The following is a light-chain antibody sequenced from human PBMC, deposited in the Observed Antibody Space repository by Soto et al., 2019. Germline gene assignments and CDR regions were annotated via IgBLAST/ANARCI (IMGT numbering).Light chain of an antibody. CDR3: QQSSSIPYT. CDR2: VVS. CDR1: QTISRN. J-gene: IGKJ2*01. V-gene: IGKV1-39*01. Sequence: DIQLTQSPSSLSASVGDRVTITCRASQTISRNLNWYQQKPGEAPRLLMYVVSTLQAGVPSRFSGSGSGTDYTLTISSVQPDDFATYYCQQSSSIPYTFGQGTKLEIK.